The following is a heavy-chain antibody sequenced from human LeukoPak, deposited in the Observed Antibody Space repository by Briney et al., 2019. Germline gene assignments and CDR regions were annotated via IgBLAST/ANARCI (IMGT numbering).Heavy chain of an antibody. V-gene: IGHV3-23*01. CDR1: GFTFSTYS. CDR2: ISGGGGER. D-gene: IGHD2-15*01. J-gene: IGHJ4*02. Sequence: PGGSLRLSCAASGFTFSTYSMSWVRQAPGKGLEWVSVISGGGGERFYADSVKGRFTISRDNSKNALYLQMNSLRVEDTAVYYCAKSGLNRFDYWGQGTLVTVPS. CDR3: AKSGLNRFDY.